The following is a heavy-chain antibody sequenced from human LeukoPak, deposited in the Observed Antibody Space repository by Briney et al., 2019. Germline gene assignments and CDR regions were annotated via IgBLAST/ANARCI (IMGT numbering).Heavy chain of an antibody. CDR2: IYSGGST. J-gene: IGHJ4*02. V-gene: IGHV3-66*01. CDR1: GFTVNDNY. D-gene: IGHD3-3*01. Sequence: GGSLRLSCAASGFTVNDNYMTWVRQPPGKGLAWVSLIYSGGSTEYADSVKGRFIISRDSSNNTLYLQMNSLRTEDTAIYYCAGWGVVSARGIDSWGQGTLVTVSS. CDR3: AGWGVVSARGIDS.